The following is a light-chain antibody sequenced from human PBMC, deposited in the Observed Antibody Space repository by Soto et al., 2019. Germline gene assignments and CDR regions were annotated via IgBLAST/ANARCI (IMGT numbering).Light chain of an antibody. J-gene: IGLJ3*02. V-gene: IGLV2-11*01. CDR1: SSDVVGYNY. Sequence: QSALTQPRSVSGSPGQSVTISCTGTSSDVVGYNYVSWYQQYPGKAPQLMIYDVTKRPSGVPDRFSGSKSGNTASLTISGLQAEDEADYYCCSYAGSTHVFGGGTKLTVL. CDR3: CSYAGSTHV. CDR2: DVT.